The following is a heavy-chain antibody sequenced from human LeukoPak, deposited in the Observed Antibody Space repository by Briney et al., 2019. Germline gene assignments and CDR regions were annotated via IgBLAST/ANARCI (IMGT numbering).Heavy chain of an antibody. D-gene: IGHD6-25*01. Sequence: GGSLRLSCVASGFTFSSSWMHWVRQAPGKGLVWVSRINSDGSSTTYADSVKGRFTVSRDSAKNTLYLQMNSLRVEDTAVYYCARRGSGQAIDPWGQGTLVTVSS. V-gene: IGHV3-74*03. CDR3: ARRGSGQAIDP. CDR2: INSDGSST. J-gene: IGHJ5*02. CDR1: GFTFSSSW.